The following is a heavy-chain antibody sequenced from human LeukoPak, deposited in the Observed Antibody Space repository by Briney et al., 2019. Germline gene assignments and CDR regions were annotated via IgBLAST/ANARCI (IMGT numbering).Heavy chain of an antibody. CDR2: INPNGGGT. J-gene: IGHJ4*02. Sequence: ASVKVSCKASGYTFTGYYMHWVRQAPGQGLEWMGRINPNGGGTNYAQKFQGRVTMTRDTSISTAYMELSRLRSDDTAVYYCARGGAYYDSSGYPFGYWGQGTLVTVSS. D-gene: IGHD3-22*01. CDR1: GYTFTGYY. V-gene: IGHV1-2*06. CDR3: ARGGAYYDSSGYPFGY.